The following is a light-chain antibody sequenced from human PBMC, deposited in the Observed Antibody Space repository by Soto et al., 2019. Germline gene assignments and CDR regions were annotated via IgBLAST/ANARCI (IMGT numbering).Light chain of an antibody. V-gene: IGKV3-20*01. CDR2: GVS. CDR1: QTVSSTF. Sequence: EIVLTQSPGTLSLSPGERAILSCRASQTVSSTFLAWYQQKPGQAPRLLIYGVSNRATGIPDRFSGSGSGTDFTLTINRLEPEDFAVYFCGQFVSSPPRTFGQGTKVDI. CDR3: GQFVSSPPRT. J-gene: IGKJ1*01.